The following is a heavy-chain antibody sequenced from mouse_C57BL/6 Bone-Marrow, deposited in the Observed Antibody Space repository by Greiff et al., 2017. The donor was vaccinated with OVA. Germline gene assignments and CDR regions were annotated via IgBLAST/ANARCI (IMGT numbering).Heavy chain of an antibody. CDR2: IYPGDGDT. V-gene: IGHV1-82*01. CDR3: ARRRYFDV. CDR1: GYAFSSSW. J-gene: IGHJ1*03. Sequence: QVQLKQSGPELVKPGASVKISCKASGYAFSSSWMNWVKQRPGKGLEWIGRIYPGDGDTNYNGKFKGKATLTADKSSSTAYMQLSSLTSEESAVYFCARRRYFDVWGTGTTVTVSS.